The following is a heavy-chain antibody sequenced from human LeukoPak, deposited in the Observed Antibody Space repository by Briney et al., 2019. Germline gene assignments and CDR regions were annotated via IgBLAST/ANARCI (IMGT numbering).Heavy chain of an antibody. Sequence: ASVKVSCKASGYTFTGYYMHWVRQAPGQGLEWMGWINPNSGGTNYAQKFQGRVTMTSPTSITTAYIDLSRLRSDDTAVYYCSRDYMVRVVIITYYFAYWGQGTLVTVSS. D-gene: IGHD3-10*01. CDR2: INPNSGGT. CDR1: GYTFTGYY. J-gene: IGHJ4*02. V-gene: IGHV1-2*02. CDR3: SRDYMVRVVIITYYFAY.